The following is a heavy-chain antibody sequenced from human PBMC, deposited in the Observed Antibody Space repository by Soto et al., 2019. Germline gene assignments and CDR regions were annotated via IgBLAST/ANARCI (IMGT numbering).Heavy chain of an antibody. Sequence: GGSLRLSCAASGFTFSSYSMNWVRQAPGKGLEWVSSISSSSSYIYYADSVKGRFTISRDNAKNSLYLQMNSLRAEDTAVYYCASGYCSSTSCYYTYWGQGTLVTVSS. V-gene: IGHV3-21*01. D-gene: IGHD2-2*01. J-gene: IGHJ4*02. CDR1: GFTFSSYS. CDR2: ISSSSSYI. CDR3: ASGYCSSTSCYYTY.